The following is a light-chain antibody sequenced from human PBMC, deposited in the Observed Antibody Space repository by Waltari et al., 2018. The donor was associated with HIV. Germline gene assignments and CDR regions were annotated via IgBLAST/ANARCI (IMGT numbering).Light chain of an antibody. V-gene: IGLV1-44*01. Sequence: QSLLTQPPSASGTPGQRVSISCSRTSSDIGHGPINWYQQVPGTAPKLLVYDDDQRASGVPDRFSGSRSGTSASLVIGGLQPEDEADYYCASWDGRLSWNGRLSGSVVFGGGTKMTVL. CDR3: ASWDGRLSWNGRLSGSVV. CDR1: SSDIGHGP. CDR2: DDD. J-gene: IGLJ2*01.